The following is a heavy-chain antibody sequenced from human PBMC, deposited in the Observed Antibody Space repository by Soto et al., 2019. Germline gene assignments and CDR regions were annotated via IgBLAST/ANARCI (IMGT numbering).Heavy chain of an antibody. D-gene: IGHD3-10*01. CDR2: IYYSGST. J-gene: IGHJ3*02. V-gene: IGHV4-59*01. CDR3: ARVWGGAFDI. Sequence: SETLSLTCTVGGCSISSYYWSWIRQPPGKGLEWIGYIYYSGSTNYNPSLKSRVTISVDTSKNQFSLKLSSVTAADTAVYYCARVWGGAFDIWGQGTMVT. CDR1: GCSISSYY.